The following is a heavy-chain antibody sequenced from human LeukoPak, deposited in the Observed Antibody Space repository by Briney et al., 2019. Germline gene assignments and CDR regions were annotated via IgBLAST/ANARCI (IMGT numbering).Heavy chain of an antibody. Sequence: GESLKISRKGSGYSFTSYWIGWVRQMPGKGLEWMGIIFPGDSDSRYSPSFQGQVTISVDKSISTAYLQWNSPKASDTAIYYCARFRDDFPDYWGQGTLIIVS. D-gene: IGHD5-24*01. CDR1: GYSFTSYW. CDR2: IFPGDSDS. J-gene: IGHJ4*02. V-gene: IGHV5-51*01. CDR3: ARFRDDFPDY.